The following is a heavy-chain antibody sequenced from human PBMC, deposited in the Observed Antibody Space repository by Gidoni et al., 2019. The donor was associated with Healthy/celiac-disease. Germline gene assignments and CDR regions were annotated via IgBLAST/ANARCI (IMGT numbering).Heavy chain of an antibody. CDR3: TRDLIGYSGYDWGY. CDR2: INAGNGNT. D-gene: IGHD5-12*01. J-gene: IGHJ4*02. CDR1: GYTFTSYA. Sequence: QVQLVQSGAAVKKPGASVKVSCKASGYTFTSYAMHWVRQAPGQRLEWMGWINAGNGNTKYSQKFQGRVTITRDTSASTAYMELSSLRSEDTAVYYCTRDLIGYSGYDWGYWGQGTLVTVSS. V-gene: IGHV1-3*01.